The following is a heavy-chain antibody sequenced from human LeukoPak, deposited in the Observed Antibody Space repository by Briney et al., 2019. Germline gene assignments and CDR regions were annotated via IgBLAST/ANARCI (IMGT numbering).Heavy chain of an antibody. Sequence: PGGSLRLSCAASGFTVNNNRMGWVRQAPGKGLEGVSITYSGGTTYYADSVRGRFTISRDDSKNTLYLQMNSLTAEDAAVYYCPRERSGAYPEHWGQGTLVTVSS. D-gene: IGHD7-27*01. CDR3: PRERSGAYPEH. J-gene: IGHJ1*01. CDR2: TYSGGTT. V-gene: IGHV3-53*01. CDR1: GFTVNNNR.